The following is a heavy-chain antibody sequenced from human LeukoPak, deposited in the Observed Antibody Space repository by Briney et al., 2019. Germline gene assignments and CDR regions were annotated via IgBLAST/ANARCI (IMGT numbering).Heavy chain of an antibody. CDR3: VRHDGRGGATMGSLDS. V-gene: IGHV4-39*01. D-gene: IGHD5-12*01. J-gene: IGHJ4*02. CDR2: LYLSRTT. Sequence: SETLSLTCTVSGGSISGGSHHWGWFRQSPGKGLEWIGNLYLSRTTYYNPSLNSRVTISVDTSKNQFSLQLNSVTAADTAVYYCVRHDGRGGATMGSLDSWGQGSLVTVSS. CDR1: GGSISGGSHH.